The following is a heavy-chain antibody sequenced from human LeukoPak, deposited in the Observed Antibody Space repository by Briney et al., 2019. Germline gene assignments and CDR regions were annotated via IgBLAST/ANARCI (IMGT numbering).Heavy chain of an antibody. CDR1: GFTFSSYD. D-gene: IGHD1-26*01. Sequence: PGGSLRLSCAASGFTFSSYDIHWVRQATGKGLEWVSGIGTAGEIYYPGSVKGRFTISRENAKNSLYLQMNSLRAGDTAVYYCAKSSGFSGRYYFDYWGQGTLVTVSS. J-gene: IGHJ4*02. CDR2: IGTAGEI. V-gene: IGHV3-13*01. CDR3: AKSSGFSGRYYFDY.